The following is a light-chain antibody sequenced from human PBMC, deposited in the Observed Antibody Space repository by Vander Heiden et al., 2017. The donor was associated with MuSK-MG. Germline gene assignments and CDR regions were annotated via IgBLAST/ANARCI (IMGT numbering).Light chain of an antibody. CDR3: QQDGSSPKT. CDR1: QSVSSNY. Sequence: EIVLTQSPGTLSLSPGERATLSCRASQSVSSNYLAWYQQKPGQAPRLLIYGASTRPTGIPDRFSGSGSGADFTLTISRLEPEDFAVYHCQQDGSSPKTFGQGTKVXIK. CDR2: GAS. V-gene: IGKV3-20*01. J-gene: IGKJ1*01.